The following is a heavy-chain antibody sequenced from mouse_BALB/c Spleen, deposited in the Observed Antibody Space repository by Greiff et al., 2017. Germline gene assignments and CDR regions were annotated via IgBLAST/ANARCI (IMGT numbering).Heavy chain of an antibody. CDR1: GYTFPDYA. Sequence: VQLQQSGAELVRPGVSVKISCKGSGYTFPDYAMHWVKQSHAKSLEWIGVISTYYGDASYNQKFKGKATMTVDKSSSTAYMELARLTSEDSAIYYCARRGSEYYAMDYWGQGTSVTVSS. CDR3: ARRGSEYYAMDY. J-gene: IGHJ4*01. V-gene: IGHV1S137*01. CDR2: ISTYYGDA.